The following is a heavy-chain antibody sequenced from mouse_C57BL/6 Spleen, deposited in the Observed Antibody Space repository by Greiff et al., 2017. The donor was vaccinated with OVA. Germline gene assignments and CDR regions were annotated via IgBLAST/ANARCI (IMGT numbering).Heavy chain of an antibody. CDR1: GYTFTSYG. D-gene: IGHD4-1*01. CDR2: IYPRSGNT. Sequence: VKLQESGAELARPGASVKLSCKASGYTFTSYGISWVKQRTGQGLEWIGEIYPRSGNTYYNEKFKGKATLTADKSSSTAYMELRSLTSEDSAGYFCARPGEFAYWGQGTLVTVSA. J-gene: IGHJ3*01. CDR3: ARPGEFAY. V-gene: IGHV1-81*01.